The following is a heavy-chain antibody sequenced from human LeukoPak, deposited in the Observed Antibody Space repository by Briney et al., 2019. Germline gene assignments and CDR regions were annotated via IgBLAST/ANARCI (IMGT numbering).Heavy chain of an antibody. CDR2: INPNTNDA. V-gene: IGHV1-2*06. D-gene: IGHD2-2*01. Sequence: GASVKVSCKASGYTFTGHYMHWVRQAPGQGLEWMGRINPNTNDADYAQKFQGRVSMTTDTPISTAFMEVSRLTSDDTAVYYCTRAPLDCSTTSRRLLDFWGQGTLVTVSS. J-gene: IGHJ4*02. CDR3: TRAPLDCSTTSRRLLDF. CDR1: GYTFTGHY.